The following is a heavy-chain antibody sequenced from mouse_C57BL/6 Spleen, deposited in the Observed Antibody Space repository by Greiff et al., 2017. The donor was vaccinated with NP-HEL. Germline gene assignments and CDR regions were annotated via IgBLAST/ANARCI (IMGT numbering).Heavy chain of an antibody. J-gene: IGHJ2*01. V-gene: IGHV1-82*01. CDR2: IYPGDGDT. CDR1: GYAFSSSW. CDR3: ARERYDYDKYFDY. D-gene: IGHD2-4*01. Sequence: QVQLKESGPELVKPGASVKISCKASGYAFSSSWMNWVKQRPGKGLEWIGRIYPGDGDTNYNGKFKGKATLTADKSSSTAYMQLSSLTSEDSAVYFCARERYDYDKYFDYWGQGTTLTVSS.